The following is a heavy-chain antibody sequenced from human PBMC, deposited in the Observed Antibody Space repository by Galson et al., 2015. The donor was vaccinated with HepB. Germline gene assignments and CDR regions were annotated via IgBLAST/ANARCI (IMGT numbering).Heavy chain of an antibody. CDR2: IKEDGSER. CDR3: RVGHWSDD. V-gene: IGHV3-7*01. Sequence: SLRLSCAASGFTFSCRWMSWVRQAPGKGLEWVAGIKEDGSERYYVDSVKGRFTISRDNAKNSLFLQMISLRAEESAAYYCRVGHWSDDWGQGTVVTVSP. CDR1: GFTFSCRW. D-gene: IGHD1-26*01. J-gene: IGHJ4*02.